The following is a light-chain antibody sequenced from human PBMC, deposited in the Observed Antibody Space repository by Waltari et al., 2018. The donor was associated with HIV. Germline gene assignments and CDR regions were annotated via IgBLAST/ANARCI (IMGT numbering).Light chain of an antibody. Sequence: QSALTQPASVSGSPGQSITITCTGTSSDIGAYNYVIWYQQHPGKAPKLIIYDVSNRPSGVSNRFSGSKSGNTASLTISGLQAEDEADYYCTSYIHPTTRVFGGVTKLTVL. CDR3: TSYIHPTTRV. CDR2: DVS. J-gene: IGLJ2*01. V-gene: IGLV2-14*01. CDR1: SSDIGAYNY.